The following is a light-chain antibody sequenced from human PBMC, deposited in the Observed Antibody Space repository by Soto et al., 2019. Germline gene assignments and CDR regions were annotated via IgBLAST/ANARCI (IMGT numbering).Light chain of an antibody. V-gene: IGKV1-8*01. CDR2: AAS. CDR1: QGISSY. CDR3: QQDYSYPPT. Sequence: AIRMTQSPSSLSASTGDRVTITCRASQGISSYLAWYQQKPGKAPKLLIYAASSLQSGVPSRFSGSGSGTDFTLTISSLQPEDFATYYCQQDYSYPPTFGQGTKVEIK. J-gene: IGKJ1*01.